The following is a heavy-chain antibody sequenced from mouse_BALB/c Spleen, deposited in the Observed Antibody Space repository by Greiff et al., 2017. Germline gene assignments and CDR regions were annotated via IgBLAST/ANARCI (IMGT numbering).Heavy chain of an antibody. CDR2: ISSGGSYT. Sequence: DVQLVESGGGLVKPGGSLKLSCAASGFTFSSYAMSWVRQSPERRLEWVAEISSGGSYTYYPDTVTGRFTISRDNAKNTLYLEMSRLRSEDTAMYYCARGNGISYGFAYRGEGTLVTVSA. D-gene: IGHD1-1*01. V-gene: IGHV5-9-4*01. J-gene: IGHJ3*01. CDR3: ARGNGISYGFAY. CDR1: GFTFSSYA.